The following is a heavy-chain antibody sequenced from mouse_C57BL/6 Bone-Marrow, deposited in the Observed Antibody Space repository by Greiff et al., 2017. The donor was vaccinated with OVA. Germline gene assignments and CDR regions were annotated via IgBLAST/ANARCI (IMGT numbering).Heavy chain of an antibody. Sequence: EVKVVESGAELVRPGASVKLSCTASGFNIKDDYMHWVKQRPEQGLEWIGWIDPENGDTEYASKFQGKATITADTSSNTAYLQLSSLTSEDTAVYYCTSDGYSPPWGHGTLVTVSA. CDR3: TSDGYSPP. CDR1: GFNIKDDY. CDR2: IDPENGDT. J-gene: IGHJ3*01. D-gene: IGHD2-3*01. V-gene: IGHV14-4*01.